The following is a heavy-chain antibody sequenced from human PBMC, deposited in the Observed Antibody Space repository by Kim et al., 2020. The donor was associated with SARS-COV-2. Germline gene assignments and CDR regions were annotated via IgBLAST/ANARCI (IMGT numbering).Heavy chain of an antibody. CDR2: IYYSGST. Sequence: SETLSLTCTVSGGSISSGDYYWSWIRQPPGKGLEWIGYIYYSGSTYYNPSLKSRVTISVDTSKNQFSLKLSSVTAADTAVYYCARVGTVLLWFGESLQYNWFDPWGQGTLVTVSS. V-gene: IGHV4-30-4*01. CDR3: ARVGTVLLWFGESLQYNWFDP. D-gene: IGHD3-10*01. J-gene: IGHJ5*02. CDR1: GGSISSGDYY.